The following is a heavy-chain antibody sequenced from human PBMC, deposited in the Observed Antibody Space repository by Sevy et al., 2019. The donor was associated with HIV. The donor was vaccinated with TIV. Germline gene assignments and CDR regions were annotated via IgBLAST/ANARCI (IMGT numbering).Heavy chain of an antibody. V-gene: IGHV3-23*01. Sequence: GGSLRLSCAASGFTFSSYAMSWVRQAPGKGLEWVSAISGSGGSTYYADSVKGRFTISRDNSKNTLYLQMNSLRAEDTAVYYCAKGMIVVVVAATSCFDYWGQGTLVTVSS. CDR3: AKGMIVVVVAATSCFDY. J-gene: IGHJ4*02. CDR1: GFTFSSYA. D-gene: IGHD2-15*01. CDR2: ISGSGGST.